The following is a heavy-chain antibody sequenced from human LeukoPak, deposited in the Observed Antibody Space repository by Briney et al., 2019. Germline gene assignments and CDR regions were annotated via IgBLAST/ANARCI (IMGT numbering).Heavy chain of an antibody. CDR1: GFTFSDSA. Sequence: PGGSLRLSCAASGFTFSDSAMHWVRQAPGKGLEWVAAISNDGSNEYYADSVKGRFTISRDNSKNTLYLQMNSLRAEDTAVYYCAKPYKYGVRDVHFDYWGQGTLVTVSS. CDR3: AKPYKYGVRDVHFDY. J-gene: IGHJ4*02. V-gene: IGHV3-30*18. CDR2: ISNDGSNE. D-gene: IGHD5-24*01.